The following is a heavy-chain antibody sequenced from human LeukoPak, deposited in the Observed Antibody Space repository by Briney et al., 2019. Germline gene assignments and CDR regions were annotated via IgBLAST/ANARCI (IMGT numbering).Heavy chain of an antibody. D-gene: IGHD1-1*01. CDR1: GYSISSGYY. J-gene: IGHJ6*03. V-gene: IGHV4-38-2*02. Sequence: SETLSLTCTVSGYSISSGYYWGWIRQPPGKGLEWIGSIYHSGSTYYNPSLKSRVTISVDTSKNHFSLKLSSVTAADTAVYYCASLKTGTTIIYFYYYMDVWGKGTTVTVSS. CDR2: IYHSGST. CDR3: ASLKTGTTIIYFYYYMDV.